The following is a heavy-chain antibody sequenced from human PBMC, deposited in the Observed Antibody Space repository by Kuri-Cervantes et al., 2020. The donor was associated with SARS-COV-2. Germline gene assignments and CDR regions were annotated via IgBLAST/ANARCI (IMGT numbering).Heavy chain of an antibody. CDR2: IGPSGTTK. Sequence: GGSLRLSCTASGFIFSDYYMTWIRQAPGKGLEWVSNIGPSGTTKYYADSVKGRFTISRDNAKNSLYLQMSSLRAEDTAVYYCARARAGGYNDAFDIWGQGTMVTVSS. D-gene: IGHD5-24*01. J-gene: IGHJ3*02. CDR3: ARARAGGYNDAFDI. V-gene: IGHV3-11*04. CDR1: GFIFSDYY.